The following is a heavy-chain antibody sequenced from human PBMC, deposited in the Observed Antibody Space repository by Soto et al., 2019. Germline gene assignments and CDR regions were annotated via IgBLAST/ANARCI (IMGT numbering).Heavy chain of an antibody. J-gene: IGHJ6*03. CDR1: GFTFSSYW. V-gene: IGHV3-7*01. D-gene: IGHD3-9*01. CDR2: IKQDGSEK. CDR3: ARSLLRYFDWLFNYFYMDV. Sequence: GGSLRLSCAASGFTFSSYWMSWVRQAPGKGLEWVANIKQDGSEKYYVDSVKGRFTISRDNAKNSLYLQMNSLRAEDTAVYYCARSLLRYFDWLFNYFYMDVWGKGTTVTVSS.